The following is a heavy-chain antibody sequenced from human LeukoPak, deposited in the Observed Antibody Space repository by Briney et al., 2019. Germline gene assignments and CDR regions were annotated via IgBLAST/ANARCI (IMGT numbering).Heavy chain of an antibody. CDR1: GFSFSSYG. D-gene: IGHD3-9*01. Sequence: GGSLRLSCAASGFSFSSYGMHWVRQAPGKGLEWVAVISYDGSNKYYADSVKGRFTISGDNSKNTLYLQTNSLRAEDTAVYYCAKGQGLRYFGPFYYYYGMDVWGQGTTVTVSS. J-gene: IGHJ6*02. CDR2: ISYDGSNK. CDR3: AKGQGLRYFGPFYYYYGMDV. V-gene: IGHV3-30*18.